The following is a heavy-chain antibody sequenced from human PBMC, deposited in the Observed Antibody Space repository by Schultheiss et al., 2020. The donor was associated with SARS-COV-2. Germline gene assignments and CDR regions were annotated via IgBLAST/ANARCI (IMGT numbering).Heavy chain of an antibody. D-gene: IGHD2-21*02. J-gene: IGHJ4*02. CDR2: IYYSGST. CDR3: ARHGSNVSAGPFYCDY. V-gene: IGHV4-39*01. CDR1: GGSISSSSYY. Sequence: SETLSLTCTVSGGSISSSSYYWGWIRQPPGKGLEWIGCIYYSGSTNYNPSLKSRVTISVDTSKNQFSLKLSSVTAADTAVYYCARHGSNVSAGPFYCDYWGQGTPVTVSS.